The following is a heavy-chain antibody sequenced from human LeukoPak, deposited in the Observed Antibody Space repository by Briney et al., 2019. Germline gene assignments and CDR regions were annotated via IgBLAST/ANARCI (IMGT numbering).Heavy chain of an antibody. CDR3: AKGTIFGVVEDAFDI. Sequence: GGSLRLSCAASGFTFSSYGMHWVRQAPGKGLEWVAVIWYDGSNKYYADSVKGRFTISRDNSKNTLYLQMNSLRAEDTALYYCAKGTIFGVVEDAFDIWGQGTMVTVSS. CDR2: IWYDGSNK. D-gene: IGHD3-3*01. J-gene: IGHJ3*02. CDR1: GFTFSSYG. V-gene: IGHV3-30*02.